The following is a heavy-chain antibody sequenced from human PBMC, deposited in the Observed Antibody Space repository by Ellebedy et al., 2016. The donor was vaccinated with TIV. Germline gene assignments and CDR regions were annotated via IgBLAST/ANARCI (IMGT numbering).Heavy chain of an antibody. V-gene: IGHV4-59*01. CDR3: ARMVPATGDAFDI. D-gene: IGHD2-21*02. CDR1: GASIRDYY. CDR2: GHRSGNN. Sequence: MPSETLSLTCTVSGASIRDYYWARIRQPPGKGPEWVAYGHRSGNNHYSPSLKNRVTISVDTSKSQFSLTVNSVTAADTAVYYCARMVPATGDAFDIWGQGTMVTVSS. J-gene: IGHJ3*02.